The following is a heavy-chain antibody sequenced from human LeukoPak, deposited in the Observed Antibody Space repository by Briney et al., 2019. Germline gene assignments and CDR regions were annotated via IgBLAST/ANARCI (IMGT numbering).Heavy chain of an antibody. D-gene: IGHD3-10*01. Sequence: PGGSVRLSCAATGFTFSSDAMSWVRQAPGKGLEWVSGIDESGGSIYYADSVKGRFTISRDNSKNTLDLQMNSLRAEDTAVYYCARDYGSRGSSSYPFDNWSQGTLVTVSP. CDR1: GFTFSSDA. CDR2: IDESGGSI. CDR3: ARDYGSRGSSSYPFDN. V-gene: IGHV3-23*01. J-gene: IGHJ4*02.